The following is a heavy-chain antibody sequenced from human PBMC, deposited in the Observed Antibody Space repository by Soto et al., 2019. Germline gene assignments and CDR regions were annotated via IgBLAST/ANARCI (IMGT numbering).Heavy chain of an antibody. CDR1: GFFFSDYY. D-gene: IGHD1-7*01. J-gene: IGHJ6*02. V-gene: IGHV3-11*01. CDR3: AKRGWNYQAYHYYYAMDV. Sequence: GGSLRLSCAASGFFFSDYYLSWIRQAPGKGLECVAYISGTGDTKYIADSVKGRFSVSRDNPKNSLFLQMTSLRADDAAVYYCAKRGWNYQAYHYYYAMDVWGQGTTVTVSS. CDR2: ISGTGDTK.